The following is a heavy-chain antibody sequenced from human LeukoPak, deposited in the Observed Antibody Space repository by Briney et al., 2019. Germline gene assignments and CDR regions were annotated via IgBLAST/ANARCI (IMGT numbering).Heavy chain of an antibody. CDR3: ARVTYDSSGSGMDV. V-gene: IGHV4-30-2*01. D-gene: IGHD3-22*01. CDR2: IYHSGST. CDR1: GGSISSGGYY. J-gene: IGHJ6*02. Sequence: SETLSLTCTVSGGSISSGGYYWSWIRQPPGKGLEWIGYIYHSGSTYCNPSLKSRVTISVDRSKNQFSLKLSSVTAADTAVYYCARVTYDSSGSGMDVWGQGTTVTVSS.